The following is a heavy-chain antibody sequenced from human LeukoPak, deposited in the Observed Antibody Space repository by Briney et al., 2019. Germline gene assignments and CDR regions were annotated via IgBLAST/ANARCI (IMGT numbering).Heavy chain of an antibody. CDR1: GFSIDDYA. D-gene: IGHD3-16*02. J-gene: IGHJ4*02. V-gene: IGHV3-9*01. CDR3: AIAITSGGVISY. Sequence: GRSLRLSCAASGFSIDDYAMHWVRQAPGKGLEWVSGISWNSGSIGYADSVKGRFTISRDNAKNSLYLQMNSLRAEDTALYYCAIAITSGGVISYWGQGTLVTVSS. CDR2: ISWNSGSI.